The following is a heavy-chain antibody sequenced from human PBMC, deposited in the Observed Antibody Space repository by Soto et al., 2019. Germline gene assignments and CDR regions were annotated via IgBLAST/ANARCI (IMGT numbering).Heavy chain of an antibody. CDR1: GYSFTSYW. CDR3: ARQGPIAVAGDKYYYYMDV. CDR2: IYPGDSDT. V-gene: IGHV5-51*01. Sequence: GESLKISCKGSGYSFTSYWIGWVRQMPGKGLEWMGIIYPGDSDTRYSPSFQGQVTISADKSISTAYLQWSSLKASDTAMYYCARQGPIAVAGDKYYYYMDVWGKGTTVTVSS. J-gene: IGHJ6*03. D-gene: IGHD6-19*01.